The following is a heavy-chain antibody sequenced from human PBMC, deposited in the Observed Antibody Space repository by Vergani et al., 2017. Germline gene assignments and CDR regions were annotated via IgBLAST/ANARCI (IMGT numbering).Heavy chain of an antibody. CDR3: ARDPVYSSSSSFHRPRGYYYMDV. CDR2: MNPNSGGT. Sequence: QVPLVQSGAEVQKPGASVKVSCKASGYTFTSYDINWVRQATGQALEWMGWMNPNSGGTNYAQKFQGRVTMTRVTSISTAYMELSRVRSDDTAVYYWARDPVYSSSSSFHRPRGYYYMDVWGKGTTVTVSS. D-gene: IGHD6-6*01. V-gene: IGHV1-2*02. J-gene: IGHJ6*03. CDR1: GYTFTSYD.